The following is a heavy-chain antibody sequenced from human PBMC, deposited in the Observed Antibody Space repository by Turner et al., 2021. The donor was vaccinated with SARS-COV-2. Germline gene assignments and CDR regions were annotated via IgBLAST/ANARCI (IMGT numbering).Heavy chain of an antibody. D-gene: IGHD5-18*01. V-gene: IGHV3-30*18. CDR2: ISYDGSNK. CDR3: AKEGFGYSYGSYYFDY. CDR1: GFTFSSYG. J-gene: IGHJ4*02. Sequence: VQMVESGGGVVQPGRPLRLYCPASGFTFSSYGMHWVRQAPGKGLEWLAVISYDGSNKYDADSVKGRFTISRDNSKNTLYLQMNSLIAEDTAVYYCAKEGFGYSYGSYYFDYWGQGTLVTVSS.